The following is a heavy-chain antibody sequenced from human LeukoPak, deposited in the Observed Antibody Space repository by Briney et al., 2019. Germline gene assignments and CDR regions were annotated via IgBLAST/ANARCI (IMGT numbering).Heavy chain of an antibody. CDR3: ARVVPAAIPYYYYGMDV. Sequence: GGSLRLSCAASGFTFSSYSMNWVRQAPGKGLEWVSSISSSFSYIYYADSVKGRFTISRDNAKNSLYLQMNSLRAEDTAVYYCARVVPAAIPYYYYGMDVWGQGTTVTVSS. J-gene: IGHJ6*02. CDR2: ISSSFSYI. V-gene: IGHV3-21*01. D-gene: IGHD2-2*02. CDR1: GFTFSSYS.